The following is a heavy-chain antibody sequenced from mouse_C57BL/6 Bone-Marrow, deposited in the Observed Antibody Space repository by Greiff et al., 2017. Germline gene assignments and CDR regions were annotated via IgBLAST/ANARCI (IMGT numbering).Heavy chain of an antibody. CDR1: GFTFSDYG. V-gene: IGHV5-17*01. Sequence: EVQRVESGGGLVKPGGSLKLSCAASGFTFSDYGMHWVRQAPEKGLEWVAYISSGSSTIYYADTVKGRFTISRDNAKNTLFLQMTSLRSEDTAMXYCARYDWYYAMDYWGQGTSVTVSS. CDR3: ARYDWYYAMDY. D-gene: IGHD2-12*01. J-gene: IGHJ4*01. CDR2: ISSGSSTI.